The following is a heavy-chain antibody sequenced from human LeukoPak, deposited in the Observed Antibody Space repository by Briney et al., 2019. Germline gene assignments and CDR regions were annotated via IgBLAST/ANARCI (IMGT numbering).Heavy chain of an antibody. CDR1: GYTFTSYY. D-gene: IGHD2-15*01. Sequence: ASVKVSCKASGYTFTSYYMHWVRQAPGQGLEWMGIINPSGGSTSYAQKFQGRVTMTRDTSTSTVYMELSSLRSEDAAVYYCASGSYCSGGSCYSSAFDIWGQGTMVTVSS. J-gene: IGHJ3*02. CDR2: INPSGGST. CDR3: ASGSYCSGGSCYSSAFDI. V-gene: IGHV1-46*01.